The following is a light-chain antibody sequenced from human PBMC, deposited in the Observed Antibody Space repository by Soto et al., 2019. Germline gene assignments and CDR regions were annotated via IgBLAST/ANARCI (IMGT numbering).Light chain of an antibody. CDR2: TAS. Sequence: DIQITQSPSTLSASVGDRVTITCRATQSISSWLDWYQQKPGKAPKLLIYTASTLESGVPSRFSGSGSGTEFTLTISSLQPDDFATYYCQQFNSYSRTFGQGTKVDIK. CDR1: QSISSW. V-gene: IGKV1-5*03. CDR3: QQFNSYSRT. J-gene: IGKJ1*01.